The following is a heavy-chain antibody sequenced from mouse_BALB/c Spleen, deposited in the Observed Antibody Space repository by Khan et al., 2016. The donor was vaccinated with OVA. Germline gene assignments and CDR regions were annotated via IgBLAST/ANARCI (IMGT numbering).Heavy chain of an antibody. CDR1: GYSFTTYW. CDR2: VYPGNSDT. CDR3: TRKQTGSWFVY. D-gene: IGHD4-1*01. V-gene: IGHV1-5*01. Sequence: VQLQQSGTVLARPGASVKMSCKASGYSFTTYWIHWVKQRPGQGLEWIGAVYPGNSDTTYNQNFKDKAKLTAVISASTAYMDLTSLTNEDSSGYFGTRKQTGSWFVYWGQGTLVTVSA. J-gene: IGHJ3*01.